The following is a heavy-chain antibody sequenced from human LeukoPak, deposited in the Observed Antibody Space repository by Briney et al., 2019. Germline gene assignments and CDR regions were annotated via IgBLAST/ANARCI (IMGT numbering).Heavy chain of an antibody. CDR2: VHYSGNT. J-gene: IGHJ4*02. CDR3: ARWTSCGGDCYWLDY. CDR1: GGSISSYY. V-gene: IGHV4-59*08. D-gene: IGHD2-21*02. Sequence: SETLSLTCTVSGGSISSYYWSWIRHPPGKGLEWIGHVHYSGNTFYDPSLRSRVTISLDTSDNQFSLNLSSVTAADTAVYYCARWTSCGGDCYWLDYWGQGTLVTVSS.